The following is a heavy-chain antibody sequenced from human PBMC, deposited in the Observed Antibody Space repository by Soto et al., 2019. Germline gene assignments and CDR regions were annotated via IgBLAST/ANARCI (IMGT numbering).Heavy chain of an antibody. CDR3: ARYPYVKDAFDL. D-gene: IGHD3-10*02. CDR2: VSVYNGDI. J-gene: IGHJ3*01. CDR1: GFAFSEYG. V-gene: IGHV1-18*01. Sequence: QVQLVQSGAEVKKPGASVQVSCKASGFAFSEYGFTWVRQAPGQGLEWMAWVSVYNGDINYAQRFQGRVTMTTDTSTDTVYMEMRSLRSDDTAVYYWARYPYVKDAFDLWGQGTMVRVAS.